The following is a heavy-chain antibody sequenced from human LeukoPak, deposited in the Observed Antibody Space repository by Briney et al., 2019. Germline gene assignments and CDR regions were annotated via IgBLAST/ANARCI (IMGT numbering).Heavy chain of an antibody. D-gene: IGHD6-13*01. CDR2: IYSSGST. CDR1: GGSISSGGYY. Sequence: SETLSLTCTVSGGSISSGGYYWSWIRQPPGKGLEYIGHIYSSGSTDYNPSLKSRVTISIDTSRTHFSLKLYSVTAADTAVFYCAREGAQQLADVHWGQGTLVTVSS. V-gene: IGHV4-30-4*08. CDR3: AREGAQQLADVH. J-gene: IGHJ4*02.